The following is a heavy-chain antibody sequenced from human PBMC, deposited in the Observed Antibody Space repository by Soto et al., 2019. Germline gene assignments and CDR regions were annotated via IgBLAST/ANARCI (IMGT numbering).Heavy chain of an antibody. CDR1: GFTFSSYA. Sequence: PGGSMRLSCAASGFTFSSYAMHWVRQAPGKGLEWVAVISYDGSNKYYADSVKGRFTISRDSSKNTLYLQMNSLRAEDTAVYYCARDPDPYYYDSSGHYFDYRGQGTLVTVSS. CDR2: ISYDGSNK. V-gene: IGHV3-30-3*01. D-gene: IGHD3-22*01. CDR3: ARDPDPYYYDSSGHYFDY. J-gene: IGHJ4*02.